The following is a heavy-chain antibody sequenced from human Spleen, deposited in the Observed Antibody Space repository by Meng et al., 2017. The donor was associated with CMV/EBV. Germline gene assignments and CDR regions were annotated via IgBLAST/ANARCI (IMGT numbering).Heavy chain of an antibody. D-gene: IGHD6-6*01. V-gene: IGHV3-7*01. CDR1: GFTLSSYW. CDR2: IKRDGSEK. CDR3: VRGLIAFTADRPFDS. J-gene: IGHJ4*02. Sequence: SGFTLSSYWMNWVGQAPGKGLEWVANIKRDGSEKEYVESVKGRFTISRDNAKKSLYLEMNNLSVEDTAVYYCVRGLIAFTADRPFDSWGQGTLVTVSS.